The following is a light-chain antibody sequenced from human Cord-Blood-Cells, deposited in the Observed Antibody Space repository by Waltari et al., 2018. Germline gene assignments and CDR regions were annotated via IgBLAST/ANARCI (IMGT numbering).Light chain of an antibody. V-gene: IGKV1-39*01. CDR2: AAS. J-gene: IGKJ4*01. CDR1: QSIRSY. Sequence: DIQMTQSPSSLSASVGDRVTITCRASQSIRSYLNWYQQKPGKDPKLLIYAASSLQSGVPSRFSGSGSGTDFTLTISSLQPEDFTTYYCQQSYSTPLTFGGGTKGEIK. CDR3: QQSYSTPLT.